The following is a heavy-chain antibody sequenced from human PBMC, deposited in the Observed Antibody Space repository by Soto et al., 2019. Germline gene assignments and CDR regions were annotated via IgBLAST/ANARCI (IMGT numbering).Heavy chain of an antibody. CDR2: ISGSGGST. J-gene: IGHJ5*02. CDR1: GFTFSSYA. D-gene: IGHD1-26*01. Sequence: EVQLLESGGGLVQPGGSLRLSCAASGFTFSSYAMSWVRQAPGKGLEWVSAISGSGGSTYYADSVKGRFTISRDNSKNPLYLQMNSLRAEDTAVYYCAKGGLRWELLYNWFDPWGQGTLVTVSS. CDR3: AKGGLRWELLYNWFDP. V-gene: IGHV3-23*01.